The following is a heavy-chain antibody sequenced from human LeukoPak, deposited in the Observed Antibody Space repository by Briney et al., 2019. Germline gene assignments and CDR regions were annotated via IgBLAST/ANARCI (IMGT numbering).Heavy chain of an antibody. Sequence: ASVKVSCKASGYTFTSYGISWVRQAPGQGLEWMGWISAYNGNTNYAQKLQGRVTMTTDTSTSTAYMELRSLRSDDTAVYYCARSGSSSWWYYYYGMDVWGQGTTVTVSS. J-gene: IGHJ6*02. V-gene: IGHV1-18*01. D-gene: IGHD6-13*01. CDR1: GYTFTSYG. CDR3: ARSGSSSWWYYYYGMDV. CDR2: ISAYNGNT.